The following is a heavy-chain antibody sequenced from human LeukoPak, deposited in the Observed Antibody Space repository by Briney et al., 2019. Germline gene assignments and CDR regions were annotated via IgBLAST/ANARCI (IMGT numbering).Heavy chain of an antibody. J-gene: IGHJ4*02. V-gene: IGHV4-59*01. CDR2: IYDSGST. Sequence: PSETLSLTRTVSGGSISSYYWSWVRQPPGMGLEWMGYIYDSGSTNYNPSSKSRVAISVDTSKNQFSLKLSSVTAADTAVYYCARGTAMVSFDYWGQGTLVTVSS. CDR1: GGSISSYY. D-gene: IGHD5-18*01. CDR3: ARGTAMVSFDY.